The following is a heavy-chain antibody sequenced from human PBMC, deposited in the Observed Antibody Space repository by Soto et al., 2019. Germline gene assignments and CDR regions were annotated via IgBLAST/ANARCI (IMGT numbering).Heavy chain of an antibody. CDR1: GGSFSGYY. Sequence: PSETLSLTCAVYGGSFSGYYWSWIRQPPGKGLEWIGEINHSGSTNYNPSLKSRVTISVDTSKNQFSLKLSSVTAADTAVYYCAREEGYDNLASPQIDSDIWRQ. V-gene: IGHV4-34*01. CDR3: AREEGYDNLASPQIDSDI. D-gene: IGHD3-9*01. CDR2: INHSGST. J-gene: IGHJ3*02.